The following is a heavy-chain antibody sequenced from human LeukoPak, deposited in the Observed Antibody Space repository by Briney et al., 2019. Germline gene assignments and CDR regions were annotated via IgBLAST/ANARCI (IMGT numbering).Heavy chain of an antibody. CDR2: INHSGST. V-gene: IGHV4-34*01. D-gene: IGHD3-22*01. CDR1: GGSFSGYY. CDR3: ARGDYYDSSGYYYEL. Sequence: SETLSLTCAVYGGSFSGYYWSWIRQPPGKGLEWIGEINHSGSTNYNPSLKSRVTISVDTSKNQFSLKLSSVTAADTAVYYCARGDYYDSSGYYYELWGQGTLVTVSS. J-gene: IGHJ4*02.